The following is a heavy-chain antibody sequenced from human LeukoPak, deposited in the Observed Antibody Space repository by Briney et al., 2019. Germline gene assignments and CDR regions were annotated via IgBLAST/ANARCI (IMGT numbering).Heavy chain of an antibody. Sequence: GGSLRLPCAASGFTFSSYAMSWVRQAPGKGLEWVSAISGSGGSTYYADSVKGRFTISRDNSKNTLYLQMNSLRAEDTAVYYCAKCSGGSCYSGDGFDYWGQGTLVTVSS. J-gene: IGHJ4*02. D-gene: IGHD2-15*01. CDR2: ISGSGGST. V-gene: IGHV3-23*01. CDR1: GFTFSSYA. CDR3: AKCSGGSCYSGDGFDY.